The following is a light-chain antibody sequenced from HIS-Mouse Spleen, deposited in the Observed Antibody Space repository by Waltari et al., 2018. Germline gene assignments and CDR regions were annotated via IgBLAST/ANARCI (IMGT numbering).Light chain of an antibody. J-gene: IGLJ2*01. CDR2: GKN. CDR3: NSRDSSGNHVV. V-gene: IGLV3-19*01. Sequence: SSELTQDPAVSVALGQTVRITCQGDSLRSYYASWYQRKPGQAPVLVIYGKNNRPSGIPDRCSGSSSGNTASLTITGAQAEDEADYYCNSRDSSGNHVVFGGGTKLTVL. CDR1: SLRSYY.